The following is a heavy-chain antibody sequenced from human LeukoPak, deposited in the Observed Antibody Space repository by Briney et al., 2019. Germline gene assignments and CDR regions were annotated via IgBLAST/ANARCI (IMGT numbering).Heavy chain of an antibody. D-gene: IGHD3-10*02. J-gene: IGHJ6*04. CDR2: ISSSGSTI. Sequence: PGGSLRLSCAASGFTFSSYAMSWVRQAPGKGLEWVPYISSSGSTIYYADSVKGRFTISRDNAKNSLYLQMNSLRAEDTAVYYCAELGITMIGGVWGKGTTVTISP. V-gene: IGHV3-48*03. CDR3: AELGITMIGGV. CDR1: GFTFSSYA.